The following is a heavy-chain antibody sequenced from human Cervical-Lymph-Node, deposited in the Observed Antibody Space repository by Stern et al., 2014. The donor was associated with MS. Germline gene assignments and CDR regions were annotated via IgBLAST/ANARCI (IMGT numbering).Heavy chain of an antibody. CDR2: ITWDGDST. D-gene: IGHD5-18*01. V-gene: IGHV3-43*01. J-gene: IGHJ4*02. CDR3: GRSHVDTALGIDS. CDR1: GFSFDDYN. Sequence: EVQLVESGGGVVQPGGSLRLSCAASGFSFDDYNMHWVRQPPGKGLEWVSLITWDGDSTYYADSVKGRFTISRDKTKNSLYLQMNSLRSEDSALYYCGRSHVDTALGIDSWGQGTLVTVSS.